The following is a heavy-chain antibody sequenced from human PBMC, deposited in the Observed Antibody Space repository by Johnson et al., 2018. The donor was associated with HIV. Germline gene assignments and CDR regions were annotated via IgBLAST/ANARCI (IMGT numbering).Heavy chain of an antibody. CDR1: GFTFSSNW. V-gene: IGHV3-30*14. CDR2: ISYDGSNK. D-gene: IGHD1-7*01. Sequence: QVQLVESGGGVVQPGGSLRLSCAASGFTFSSNWMHWVRQAPGKGLVWVAVISYDGSNKYYADSVKGRFTISRDNSKNTLYLQMNSLRAEDTAVYYCARVRYNWNYEIDAFDIWGQGTMVTVSS. CDR3: ARVRYNWNYEIDAFDI. J-gene: IGHJ3*02.